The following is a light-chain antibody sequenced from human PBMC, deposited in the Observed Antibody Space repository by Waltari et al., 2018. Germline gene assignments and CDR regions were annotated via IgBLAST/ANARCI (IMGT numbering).Light chain of an antibody. Sequence: QSALTQPRAVSGSPGQSVTISCTGTSSDVGGYNYVSWSQQHQGKAPKLMIYDVSKRPSGVPDRFSGSKSGNTASLTISGLQAEDEADYSCCSYAGSYTYVFGTGTKVTVL. CDR2: DVS. J-gene: IGLJ1*01. CDR3: CSYAGSYTYV. CDR1: SSDVGGYNY. V-gene: IGLV2-11*01.